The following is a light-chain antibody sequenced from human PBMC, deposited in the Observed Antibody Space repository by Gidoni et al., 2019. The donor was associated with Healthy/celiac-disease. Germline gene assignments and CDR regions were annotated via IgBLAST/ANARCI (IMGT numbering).Light chain of an antibody. CDR3: QQYGSSPPFT. J-gene: IGKJ3*01. CDR2: GAS. CDR1: QSVSSSY. Sequence: EIVFTQSPGTLSLSPGERATLSCRASQSVSSSYLAWYQQKPGQAPRLLIYGASSRATGIPDRFSGSGYGTEFTLTISRLEPEDFAVYYCQQYGSSPPFTFGPGTKVDIK. V-gene: IGKV3-20*01.